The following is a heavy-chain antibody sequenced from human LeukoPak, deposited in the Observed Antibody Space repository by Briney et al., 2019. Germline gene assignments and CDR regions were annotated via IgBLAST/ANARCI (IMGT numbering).Heavy chain of an antibody. Sequence: SVKVSCKASGGTFSSYAISWVRQAPGQGLEWMGGIIPIFGTANHAQKFQGRVTITTDESTSTAYMELSSLRSEDTAVYYCAREYSYGPQYFDYWGQGTLVTVSS. CDR2: IIPIFGTA. J-gene: IGHJ4*02. D-gene: IGHD5-18*01. CDR3: AREYSYGPQYFDY. CDR1: GGTFSSYA. V-gene: IGHV1-69*05.